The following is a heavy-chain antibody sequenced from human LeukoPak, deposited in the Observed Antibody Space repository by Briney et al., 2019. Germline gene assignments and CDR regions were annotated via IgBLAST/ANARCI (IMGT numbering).Heavy chain of an antibody. CDR1: GYTFTSYA. CDR2: INAGNGNT. CDR3: ARGKLVVVPAARPGYSWFDR. D-gene: IGHD2-2*01. J-gene: IGHJ5*02. V-gene: IGHV1-3*01. Sequence: ASVKVSCKASGYTFTSYAMHWVRQAPGQRLEWMGWINAGNGNTKYSQKFQGRVTITRDTSASTAYMELSSLRSEDTAVYYCARGKLVVVPAARPGYSWFDRWGRGTLVSDCS.